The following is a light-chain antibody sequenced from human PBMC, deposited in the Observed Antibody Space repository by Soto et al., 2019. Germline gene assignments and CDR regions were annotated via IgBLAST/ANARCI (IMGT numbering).Light chain of an antibody. CDR3: QQRGA. V-gene: IGKV3-11*01. CDR1: QSVSSY. J-gene: IGKJ4*01. CDR2: DAT. Sequence: EIVLTQSPATLSLSPGERVTLSCRASQSVSSYLAWYQQKPGQAPRLIIYDATSRATGIPARFSGSGSGTDFTLTISSLEPEDFAVYYCQQRGAFGGGTKVDIK.